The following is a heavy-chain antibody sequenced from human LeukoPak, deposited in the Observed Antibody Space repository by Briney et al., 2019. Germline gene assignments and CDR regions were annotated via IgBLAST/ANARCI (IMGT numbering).Heavy chain of an antibody. CDR2: IYSSGST. CDR3: ARVWLSLGYYFDY. J-gene: IGHJ4*02. V-gene: IGHV4-4*07. CDR1: GGSNSNHY. Sequence: SETMSLTCTVSGGSNSNHYWSWIRQPAGQGLEWIGRIYSSGSTNYNPSFKSRVTMSVDTSKNQFSLKLGSVTAADTAVYYCARVWLSLGYYFDYWGQGTLVTVSS. D-gene: IGHD3-22*01.